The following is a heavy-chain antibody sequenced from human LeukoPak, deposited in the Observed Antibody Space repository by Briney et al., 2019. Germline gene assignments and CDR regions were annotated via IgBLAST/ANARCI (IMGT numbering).Heavy chain of an antibody. CDR2: INQSGTT. CDR3: ARVYRLIWFGDLAFGI. D-gene: IGHD3-10*01. CDR1: GGSFSGYY. J-gene: IGHJ3*02. Sequence: SETLSLTCAVYGGSFSGYYWNWIRQPPGKGLEWIGEINQSGTTNYNPSLKSRVTISVDTSKKQFSLKLSSVTAADTAVYYCARVYRLIWFGDLAFGIWGQGTMVTVSS. V-gene: IGHV4-34*01.